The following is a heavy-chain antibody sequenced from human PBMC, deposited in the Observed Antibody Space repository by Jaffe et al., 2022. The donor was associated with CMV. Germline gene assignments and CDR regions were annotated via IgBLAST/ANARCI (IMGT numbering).Heavy chain of an antibody. CDR1: GFTFTSSA. V-gene: IGHV1-58*01. D-gene: IGHD3-22*01. Sequence: QMQLVQSGPEVKKPGTSVKVSCKASGFTFTSSAVQWVRQARGQRLEWIGWIVVGSGNTNYAQKFQERVTITRDMSTSTAYMELSSLRSEDTAVYYCAADPLNYYDSSGTTRNYYYYGMDVWGQGTTVTVSS. J-gene: IGHJ6*02. CDR2: IVVGSGNT. CDR3: AADPLNYYDSSGTTRNYYYYGMDV.